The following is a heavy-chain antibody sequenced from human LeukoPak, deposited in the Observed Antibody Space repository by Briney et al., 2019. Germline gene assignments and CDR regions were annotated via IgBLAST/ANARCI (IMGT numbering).Heavy chain of an antibody. J-gene: IGHJ4*02. V-gene: IGHV4-31*03. D-gene: IGHD6-13*01. CDR3: ARGRYSRPDYFDY. CDR2: IYYSGST. Sequence: SQTLSLTCTVSGGSISSGGYYWSWIRQHPGKGLEWIGYIYYSGSTYYNPSLKSRVTISVDTSKNQFSLKLSSVTAADTAVYYCARGRYSRPDYFDYWGQGTLVTVSS. CDR1: GGSISSGGYY.